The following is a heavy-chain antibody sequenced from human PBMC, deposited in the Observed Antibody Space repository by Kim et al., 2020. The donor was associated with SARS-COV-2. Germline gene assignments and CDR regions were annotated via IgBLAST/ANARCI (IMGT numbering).Heavy chain of an antibody. CDR1: GYTFTSTD. CDR2: VNPGDGST. Sequence: ASVKVSCKASGYTFTSTDMHWVRQAPGQGLEWMGRVNPGDGSTSYAQKFQGRVTMTRDTSTSTVSMELSSLRSEDTAVYYCARGGFYDGGSFQHWGQGTLVPVSS. CDR3: ARGGFYDGGSFQH. V-gene: IGHV1-46*01. D-gene: IGHD3-22*01. J-gene: IGHJ1*01.